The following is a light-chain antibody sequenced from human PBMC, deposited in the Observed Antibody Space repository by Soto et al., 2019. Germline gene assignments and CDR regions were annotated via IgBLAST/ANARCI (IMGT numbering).Light chain of an antibody. V-gene: IGLV1-40*01. CDR3: QSYDNSLTSYVV. CDR1: SSNIGADYD. Sequence: QSVLTQPPSVSGAPGRRVTISCTGSSSNIGADYDVHWYQQFPGRAPKLLSYGNNNRPSGVPDRFSGSKSGTSASLAITGLQAEDDADYYCQSYDNSLTSYVVFGGGTKLTVL. CDR2: GNN. J-gene: IGLJ2*01.